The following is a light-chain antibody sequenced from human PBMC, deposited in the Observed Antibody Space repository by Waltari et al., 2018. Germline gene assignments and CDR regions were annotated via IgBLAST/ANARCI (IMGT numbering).Light chain of an antibody. Sequence: SSELTKDPAVSVALAQTGRITCLEDSLRLYQAIRYQQKPGQAPVLVIYGKNSRPWGIPDRFSNSTSGNTASLIITGAQAEHEADYYCTPRDTTTYHLGVFGGGTKLTVL. CDR1: SLRLYQ. V-gene: IGLV3-19*01. CDR3: TPRDTTTYHLGV. J-gene: IGLJ3*02. CDR2: GKN.